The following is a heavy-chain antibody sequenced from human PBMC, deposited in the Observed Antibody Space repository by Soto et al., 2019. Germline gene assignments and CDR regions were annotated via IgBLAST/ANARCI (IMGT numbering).Heavy chain of an antibody. V-gene: IGHV3-23*01. CDR2: ISGSGGST. D-gene: IGHD3-16*02. CDR3: AKVPGYVWGSYRPPNDAFDI. Sequence: GGSLRLSCAASGFTFSSYAMSWVRQAPGKGLEWVSAISGSGGSTYYADSVKGRFTISRDNSKNTLYLQMNSLRAEDTAVYYFAKVPGYVWGSYRPPNDAFDIWGQGTMVTVS. J-gene: IGHJ3*02. CDR1: GFTFSSYA.